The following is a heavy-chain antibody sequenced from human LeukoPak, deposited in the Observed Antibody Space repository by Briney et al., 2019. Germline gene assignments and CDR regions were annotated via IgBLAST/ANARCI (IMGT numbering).Heavy chain of an antibody. CDR1: GFTFSSYA. Sequence: PGGSLRLSCAASGFTFSSYAMNWVRQAPGKGLEWVSTISGSAGSTYYADSVKGRFTISRDNSKNTLFLHMNSLRAEDTAVYYCAKQLGYCSDGSCYFPYWGQGTLVTVSS. CDR3: AKQLGYCSDGSCYFPY. D-gene: IGHD2-15*01. CDR2: ISGSAGST. V-gene: IGHV3-23*01. J-gene: IGHJ4*02.